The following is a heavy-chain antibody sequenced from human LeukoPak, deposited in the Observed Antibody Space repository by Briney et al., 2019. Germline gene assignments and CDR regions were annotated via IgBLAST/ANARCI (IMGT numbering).Heavy chain of an antibody. J-gene: IGHJ4*02. Sequence: ASVKVSCKASGYTFTSYYMHCVRQAPGQGLEWMGIINPSGGSTSYAQKFQGRVTMTRDTSTSTVYMELSSLRSEDTAVYYCARSVGATTWIDYWGQGTLVTVSS. CDR1: GYTFTSYY. CDR3: ARSVGATTWIDY. V-gene: IGHV1-46*01. CDR2: INPSGGST. D-gene: IGHD1-26*01.